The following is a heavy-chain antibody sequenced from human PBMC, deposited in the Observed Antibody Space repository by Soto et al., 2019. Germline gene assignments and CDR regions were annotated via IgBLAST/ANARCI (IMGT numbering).Heavy chain of an antibody. V-gene: IGHV3-30-3*01. J-gene: IGHJ6*02. CDR2: ISYDGSNK. Sequence: QVQLVESGGGVVQPGRSLRLSCEASGFTFSSYAMYWVRQAPGKGLEWVAVISYDGSNKYYADSVKGRFTISRDNSKKRLYLEMNSLRPEDTAVYYCAKDEVQSTSYYYGMDVWGQGTTVTVSS. CDR3: AKDEVQSTSYYYGMDV. D-gene: IGHD6-19*01. CDR1: GFTFSSYA.